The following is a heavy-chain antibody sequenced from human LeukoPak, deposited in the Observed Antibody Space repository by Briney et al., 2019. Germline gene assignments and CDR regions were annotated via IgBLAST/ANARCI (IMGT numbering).Heavy chain of an antibody. CDR3: ARVYYGGNPYFGY. CDR1: GGSFSGYY. V-gene: IGHV4-34*01. CDR2: INHSGST. Sequence: SETLSLTCAVYGGSFSGYYWSWIRQPPGKGLEWIGEINHSGSTNYNPSLKSRVTISVDTSKNQFSLKLRSVTAADTAVYYCARVYYGGNPYFGYWGQGTLVTVSS. J-gene: IGHJ4*02. D-gene: IGHD4-23*01.